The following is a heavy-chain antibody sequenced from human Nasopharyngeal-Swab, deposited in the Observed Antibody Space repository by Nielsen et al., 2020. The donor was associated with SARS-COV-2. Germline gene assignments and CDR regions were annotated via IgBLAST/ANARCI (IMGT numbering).Heavy chain of an antibody. CDR2: INPSGGST. J-gene: IGHJ4*02. CDR1: GYTFTNYY. CDR3: AIDSRTYFDTSGHLDY. Sequence: ASVKVSCKASGYTFTNYYMHWVRQAPGQGLEWMGIINPSGGSTNYAQKFQGRVTITADKSTSTTYMELSSLRSEDTAVYYCAIDSRTYFDTSGHLDYWGQGTLVTVSS. D-gene: IGHD3-22*01. V-gene: IGHV1-46*01.